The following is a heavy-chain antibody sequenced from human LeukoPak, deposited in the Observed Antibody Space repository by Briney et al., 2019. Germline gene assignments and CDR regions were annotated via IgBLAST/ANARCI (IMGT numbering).Heavy chain of an antibody. Sequence: ASVKVSCKASGYTFTSYAMHWVRQAPGQRLEWMGWINAGNGNTKYSQKFQGRVTITRDTSASTAYMELSSLRSEDTAVYYCARDLVTMVRGVGYWGQGTLVTVSS. CDR1: GYTFTSYA. V-gene: IGHV1-3*01. CDR3: ARDLVTMVRGVGY. D-gene: IGHD3-10*01. J-gene: IGHJ4*02. CDR2: INAGNGNT.